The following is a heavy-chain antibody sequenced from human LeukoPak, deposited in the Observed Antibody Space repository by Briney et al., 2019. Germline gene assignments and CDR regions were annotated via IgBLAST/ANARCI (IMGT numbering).Heavy chain of an antibody. D-gene: IGHD4-17*01. CDR2: MFHSGCT. J-gene: IGHJ4*02. V-gene: IGHV4-30-2*01. CDR3: ARGDTVTTPFDY. CDR1: GGSISSGDYS. Sequence: SETLSLTCTVSGGSISSGDYSWNWLRQAPGKGLEWIGYMFHSGCTYYNPSLQSRVIISVDTSKNQVSLKLNSVTAADTAVYYCARGDTVTTPFDYWGQGTLVTVSS.